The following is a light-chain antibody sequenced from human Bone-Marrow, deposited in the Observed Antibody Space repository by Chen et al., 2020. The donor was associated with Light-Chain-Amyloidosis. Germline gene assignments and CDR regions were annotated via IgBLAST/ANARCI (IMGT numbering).Light chain of an antibody. CDR3: QEYNSYPYP. J-gene: IGKJ2*01. CDR2: DAS. CDR1: QSISSW. V-gene: IGKV1-5*01. Sequence: DIQMTQSPSTRSASLGARVTITCRAIQSISSWLAWYQQKPGKAPQLLIYDASSLESGVPARFSGSGSGTEFTLTISSLKPDDFATYSCQEYNSYPYPFGQGTKLEIK.